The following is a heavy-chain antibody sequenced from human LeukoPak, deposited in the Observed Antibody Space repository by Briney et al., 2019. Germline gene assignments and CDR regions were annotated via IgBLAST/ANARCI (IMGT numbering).Heavy chain of an antibody. CDR3: ARGSSGWYSPFDY. D-gene: IGHD6-19*01. J-gene: IGHJ4*02. V-gene: IGHV4-31*03. CDR2: IYYSGST. Sequence: SETLSLTCTVSGGSISSGVYYWSWIRQHPGKGLEWIGYIYYSGSTYYNPSLKSRVTISVDTSKNQFSLKLSSVTAADTAVYYCARGSSGWYSPFDYWGQGTLVTVSS. CDR1: GGSISSGVYY.